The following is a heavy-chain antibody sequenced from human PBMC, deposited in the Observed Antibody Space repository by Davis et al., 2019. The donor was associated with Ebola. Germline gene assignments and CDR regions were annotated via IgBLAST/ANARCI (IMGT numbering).Heavy chain of an antibody. Sequence: PGGSLRLSCAASGFTFSSYWMSWVRQAPGKGLVWVALISYDGSNKYYADSVKGRFTISRDNAKNSLYLQMNSLRAEDTAVYYCAKEAYGGGYFDYWGQGTLVTVSS. D-gene: IGHD3-16*01. CDR2: ISYDGSNK. V-gene: IGHV3-7*03. CDR1: GFTFSSYW. J-gene: IGHJ4*02. CDR3: AKEAYGGGYFDY.